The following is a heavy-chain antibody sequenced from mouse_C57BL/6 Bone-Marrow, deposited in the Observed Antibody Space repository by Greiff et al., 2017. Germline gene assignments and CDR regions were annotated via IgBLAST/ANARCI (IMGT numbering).Heavy chain of an antibody. Sequence: QVQLKESGPGLVQPSQSLSITCTVSGFSLTSYGVHWVRQSPGKGLEWLGVIWSGGSTDYNAAFISRLSISKDNSNSQVFCKMNSLQADDTAIYYCASFMITTAGDYFDYGGRGTTLTGSA. J-gene: IGHJ2*01. CDR2: IWSGGST. V-gene: IGHV2-2*01. CDR1: GFSLTSYG. D-gene: IGHD2-4*01. CDR3: ASFMITTAGDYFDY.